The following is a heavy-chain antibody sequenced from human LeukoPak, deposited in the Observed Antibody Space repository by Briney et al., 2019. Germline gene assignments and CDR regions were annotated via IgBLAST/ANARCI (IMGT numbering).Heavy chain of an antibody. CDR2: ISAYNGNT. J-gene: IGHJ6*03. CDR3: ARDLVPLYYYYYMDV. CDR1: GYTFTSYG. V-gene: IGHV1-18*01. D-gene: IGHD1-26*01. Sequence: ASVKVSCKASGYTFTSYGISWVRQAPGQGLEWMGWISAYNGNTNYAQKLQGRVTMTTDTYTSTAYMELRSLRSDDTAVYYCARDLVPLYYYYYMDVWGKGTTVTVSS.